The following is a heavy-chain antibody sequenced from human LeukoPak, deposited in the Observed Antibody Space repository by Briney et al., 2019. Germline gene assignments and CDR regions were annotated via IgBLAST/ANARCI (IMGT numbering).Heavy chain of an antibody. CDR2: IYHSGST. J-gene: IGHJ4*02. CDR1: GYSISSGYY. CDR3: ARRVGVALDY. D-gene: IGHD2-21*01. Sequence: TPSETLSLTCTVSGYSISSGYYWGWIRQPPGKGLEWIGSIYHSGSTYYNPSLKSRVTISVDTSKNQFSLKLSSVTAADTAVYYCARRVGVALDYWGQGTLVTVSS. V-gene: IGHV4-38-2*02.